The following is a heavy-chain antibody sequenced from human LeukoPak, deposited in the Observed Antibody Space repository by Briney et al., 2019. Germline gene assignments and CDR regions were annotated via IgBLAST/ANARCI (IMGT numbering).Heavy chain of an antibody. CDR3: ARSRYYDFWSGYRNYYYYYMDV. CDR2: IYYSGST. Sequence: SESLSLTCTVSGGSISSHYWSWIRQPPGKGLEWIGYIYYSGSTNYNPSLKSRVTISVDTSKNQFPLKLSSVTAADTAVYYCARSRYYDFWSGYRNYYYYYMDVWGKGTTVTVSS. J-gene: IGHJ6*03. D-gene: IGHD3-3*01. V-gene: IGHV4-59*11. CDR1: GGSISSHY.